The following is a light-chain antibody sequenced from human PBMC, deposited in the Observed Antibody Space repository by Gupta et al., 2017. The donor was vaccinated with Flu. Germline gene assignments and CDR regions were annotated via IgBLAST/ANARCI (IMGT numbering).Light chain of an antibody. J-gene: IGKJ1*01. CDR3: QQYNKWPQWT. Sequence: EIVMTQSPATLSVSPGERATLSCRASQSVSSNLAWYQQKPGQAPKVLIYGASTRATGIPARFSGSGYGTEFTLTISSRQSEDFAVYYCQQYNKWPQWTFGQGTKVEI. V-gene: IGKV3-15*01. CDR2: GAS. CDR1: QSVSSN.